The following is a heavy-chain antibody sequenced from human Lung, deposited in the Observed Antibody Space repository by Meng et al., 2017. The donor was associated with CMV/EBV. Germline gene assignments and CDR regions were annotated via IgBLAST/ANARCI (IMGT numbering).Heavy chain of an antibody. CDR2: TYYKSKWNH. CDR3: ARVFGDITGYVFDY. J-gene: IGHJ4*02. CDR1: GDSVSSNSAT. D-gene: IGHD3-22*01. Sequence: QTXSLTXXISGDSVSSNSATWNWIRQSPSRGLEWLGRTYYKSKWNHGYAVSVKSRISFNPDTSKNQFSLQLSSVTPEDTAVYYCARVFGDITGYVFDYWGQGTLVXVSS. V-gene: IGHV6-1*01.